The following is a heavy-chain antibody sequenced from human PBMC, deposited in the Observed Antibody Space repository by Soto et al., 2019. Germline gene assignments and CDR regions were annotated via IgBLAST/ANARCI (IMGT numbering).Heavy chain of an antibody. CDR2: ISPGGDRI. CDR1: GFMFDSYA. V-gene: IGHV3-48*02. CDR3: TKSADSAGWGVDF. D-gene: IGHD6-19*01. J-gene: IGHJ4*02. Sequence: GGSLRLSCVASGFMFDSYAMNWVGQAPGKGLEWVSYISPGGDRIYYAESLKGRITISRDNARNSLSLQMNILSDEDTAVYYCTKSADSAGWGVDFWGQGTLVTVSS.